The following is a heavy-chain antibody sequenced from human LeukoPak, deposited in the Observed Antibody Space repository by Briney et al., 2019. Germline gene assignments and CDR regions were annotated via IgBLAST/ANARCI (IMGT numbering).Heavy chain of an antibody. V-gene: IGHV3-33*01. D-gene: IGHD3-9*01. Sequence: PGRSLRLSCISSGFTYWSYELHRVRQAPGKGLEWVAFIWYDGSNKYYADSVKGRFTISRDNSENTLYLQMSSLRAEDTALYYCARDSGYGDNTAPTVDYWGQGSLVTVSS. CDR1: GFTYWSYE. J-gene: IGHJ4*02. CDR2: IWYDGSNK. CDR3: ARDSGYGDNTAPTVDY.